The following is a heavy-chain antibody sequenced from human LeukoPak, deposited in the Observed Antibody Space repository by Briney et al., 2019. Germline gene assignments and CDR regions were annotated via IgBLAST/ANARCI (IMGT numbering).Heavy chain of an antibody. CDR3: AYSRRGAPTGIEHYYFDS. CDR1: GFSLSTNGVG. CDR2: IYFDDDV. V-gene: IGHV2-5*02. D-gene: IGHD6-13*01. Sequence: SGPTLVKPTQTLTLTCTFSGFSLSTNGVGVGWIRQPPGKALEWLALIYFDDDVRYSPSLKSRLTIIRDTCKNQVVLTMTNMDPMDTATFFCAYSRRGAPTGIEHYYFDSWGQGTLVTVS. J-gene: IGHJ4*02.